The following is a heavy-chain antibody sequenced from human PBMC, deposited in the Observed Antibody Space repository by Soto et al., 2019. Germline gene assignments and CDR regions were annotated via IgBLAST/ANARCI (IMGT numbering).Heavy chain of an antibody. D-gene: IGHD6-13*01. J-gene: IGHJ4*02. Sequence: WGSLRLSCAASGFTFSTYGMHCVRQAPGKGLEWVAAMSYDGTKQYYVDSVKGRFTISRDNSRNTLFLQLNSLRDEDTAVYYCAKEYGSTWIDHWGQGTPVTVS. V-gene: IGHV3-30*18. CDR3: AKEYGSTWIDH. CDR2: MSYDGTKQ. CDR1: GFTFSTYG.